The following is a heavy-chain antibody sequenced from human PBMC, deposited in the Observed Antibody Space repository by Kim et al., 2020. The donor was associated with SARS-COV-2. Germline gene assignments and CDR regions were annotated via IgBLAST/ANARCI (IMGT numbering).Heavy chain of an antibody. CDR3: ATDGRGSESSRRYFDY. CDR1: GFTFSSYA. CDR2: ISGSGGST. D-gene: IGHD3-10*01. Sequence: GGSLRLSCAASGFTFSSYAMSWVRQAPGKGLEWVSAISGSGGSTYYADSVKGRFTISRDNSKNTLYLQMNSLRAEDTAVYYCATDGRGSESSRRYFDYWGQGALVTVSS. V-gene: IGHV3-23*01. J-gene: IGHJ4*02.